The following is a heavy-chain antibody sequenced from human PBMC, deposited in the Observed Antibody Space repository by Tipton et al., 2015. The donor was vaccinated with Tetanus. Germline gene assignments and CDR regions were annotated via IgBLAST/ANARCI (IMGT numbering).Heavy chain of an antibody. CDR3: ARSHLNYGVKFFFHY. V-gene: IGHV4-4*07. CDR1: GGSISSYY. J-gene: IGHJ4*02. D-gene: IGHD1-7*01. CDR2: IYTSGST. Sequence: TLSLTCTVSGGSISSYYWSWIRQPAGKGLEWIGRIYTSGSTNYNPSLKSRVTMSVYTSKNQFSLKLRSVTAADTAVYYCARSHLNYGVKFFFHYWGQGPLVPVSS.